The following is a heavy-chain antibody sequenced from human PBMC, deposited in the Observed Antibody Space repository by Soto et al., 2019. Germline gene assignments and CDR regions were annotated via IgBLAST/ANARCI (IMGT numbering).Heavy chain of an antibody. J-gene: IGHJ4*02. V-gene: IGHV3-48*02. CDR1: GFDFSSHD. D-gene: IGHD3-16*01. CDR3: ARDAAEINSYYIDF. Sequence: EVQMVEFGGGLVQPGGSPRLSCAASGFDFSSHDMNWVRRAPGKGLEWIAYINRRGVTHYADSVEGRFSISRDNAQNALFLQMLRLRDDDTAVYYCARDAAEINSYYIDFWGQGVLVTVSS. CDR2: INRRGVT.